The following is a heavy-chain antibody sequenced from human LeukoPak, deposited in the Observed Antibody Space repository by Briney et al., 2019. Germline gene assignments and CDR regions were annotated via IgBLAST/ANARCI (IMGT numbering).Heavy chain of an antibody. CDR1: GYTFTGYY. J-gene: IGHJ4*02. V-gene: IGHV1-2*02. CDR2: INPNNGGT. D-gene: IGHD6-13*01. Sequence: ASMKVSCKASGYTFTGYYMHWVRQAPGQGLEWVGWINPNNGGTSYAQKFQGRDTMTRDTSIATAYMELPTLTSDDTAVYYCARGSSSPVPNFDYWGQGTLVTVSS. CDR3: ARGSSSPVPNFDY.